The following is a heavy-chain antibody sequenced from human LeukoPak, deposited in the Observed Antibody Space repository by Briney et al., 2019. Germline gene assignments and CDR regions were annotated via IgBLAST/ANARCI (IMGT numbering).Heavy chain of an antibody. CDR1: GFTFSNAW. CDR3: TTPPDIVVVVAATP. Sequence: PGGSLRLSCAASGFTFSNAWMTWVRQAPGKGLEWVGRIKSKTDGGTTDYAAPVKGRFTISRDDSKNTLYLQMNSLKTEDTAVYYCTTPPDIVVVVAATPWGQGTLVTVSS. D-gene: IGHD2-15*01. CDR2: IKSKTDGGTT. V-gene: IGHV3-15*01. J-gene: IGHJ4*02.